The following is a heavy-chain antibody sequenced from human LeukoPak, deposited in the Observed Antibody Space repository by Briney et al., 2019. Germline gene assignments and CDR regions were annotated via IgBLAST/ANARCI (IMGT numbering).Heavy chain of an antibody. D-gene: IGHD3-16*01. CDR3: ASDGWDTAAPRGGNYYYYMDV. CDR2: IYHSGRT. J-gene: IGHJ6*03. Sequence: SETLSLTCTVSGGSISSYYWSWIRQPPGKGLEWIGYIYHSGRTNYNPSLKSRVTISADTSKNQFSLNLSSVTAADTAVYYCASDGWDTAAPRGGNYYYYMDVWGKGTTVTVSS. CDR1: GGSISSYY. V-gene: IGHV4-59*01.